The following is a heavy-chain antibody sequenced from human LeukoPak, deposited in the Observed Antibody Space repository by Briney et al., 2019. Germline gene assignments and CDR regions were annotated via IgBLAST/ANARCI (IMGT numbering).Heavy chain of an antibody. V-gene: IGHV3-21*01. J-gene: IGHJ4*02. D-gene: IGHD6-13*01. Sequence: GGSLRLSCAASGFTFSSYSMNWVRQAPGKGLEWVSSVSSSSSYIYYADSVKGRFTISRDNAKNSLYLQMNSLRAEDTAVYYCARSMRLAAAGIDYWGQGTLVTVSS. CDR1: GFTFSSYS. CDR2: VSSSSSYI. CDR3: ARSMRLAAAGIDY.